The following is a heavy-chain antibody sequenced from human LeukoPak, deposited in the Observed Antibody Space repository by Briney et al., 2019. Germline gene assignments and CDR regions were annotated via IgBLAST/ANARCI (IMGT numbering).Heavy chain of an antibody. V-gene: IGHV3-7*01. CDR3: ARDRRDGYNLLDY. D-gene: IGHD5-24*01. Sequence: GGSLRLSCAASGFTFSDYYMSWIRQAPGKGLEWVANIKGDGSEKYYVDSVKGRFNIARDNAKNSVYLQMNSLRAEDTGVYYCARDRRDGYNLLDYWGQGTLVTVSS. CDR2: IKGDGSEK. J-gene: IGHJ4*02. CDR1: GFTFSDYY.